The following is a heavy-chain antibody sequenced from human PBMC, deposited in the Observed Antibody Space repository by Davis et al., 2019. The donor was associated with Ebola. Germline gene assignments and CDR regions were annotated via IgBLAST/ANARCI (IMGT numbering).Heavy chain of an antibody. J-gene: IGHJ5*02. CDR2: IYYSGST. Sequence: SETLSLTCTVSGGSISSYYWSWIRQPPGKGLEWIGYIYYSGSTNYNPSLKSRVTISVDTSKNQFSLKLSSVTAADTAVYYCARDGGDFWSGYYGWFDPWGQGTLVTVSS. CDR1: GGSISSYY. V-gene: IGHV4-59*01. D-gene: IGHD3-3*01. CDR3: ARDGGDFWSGYYGWFDP.